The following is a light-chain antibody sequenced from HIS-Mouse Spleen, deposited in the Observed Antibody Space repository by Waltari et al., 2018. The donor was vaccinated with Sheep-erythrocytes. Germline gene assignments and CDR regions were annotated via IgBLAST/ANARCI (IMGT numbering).Light chain of an antibody. J-gene: IGLJ3*02. CDR1: SSDVGSYNL. CDR3: CSYAGSSTPWV. V-gene: IGLV2-23*01. CDR2: EGS. Sequence: QSALTQPASVSGSPGQSITISCTGTSSDVGSYNLVSWYQQHPGKAPKLMIYEGSKRPSVVSNRLPGSESGNTASLTISGLQAEDEADYYCCSYAGSSTPWVFGGGTKLTVL.